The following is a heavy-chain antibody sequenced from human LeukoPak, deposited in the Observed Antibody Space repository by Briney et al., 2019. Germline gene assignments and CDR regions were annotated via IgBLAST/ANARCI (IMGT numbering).Heavy chain of an antibody. J-gene: IGHJ4*02. CDR2: ISAYNGNT. V-gene: IGHV1-18*01. CDR3: ARQRSDSSSSDY. Sequence: ASVKVSCKASGYTFTSYGISWVRQAPGQGLEWMGWISAYNGNTNYAQKIPGRVTMTTDTSTSTAYMELRSLRSDDTAVYYCARQRSDSSSSDYWGQGTLVTVSS. D-gene: IGHD6-6*01. CDR1: GYTFTSYG.